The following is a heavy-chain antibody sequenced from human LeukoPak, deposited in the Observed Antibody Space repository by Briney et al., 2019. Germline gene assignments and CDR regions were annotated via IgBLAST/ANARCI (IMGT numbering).Heavy chain of an antibody. D-gene: IGHD4-23*01. V-gene: IGHV4-39*07. CDR2: IYYSGST. CDR3: ARGGSYGGNPLDY. Sequence: SETLSLTCTVSGGSISSSSYYWGWIRQPPGKGLEWIGRIYYSGSTYYNPSLKSRVTISVDTSKNQFSLKLSSVTAADTAVYYCARGGSYGGNPLDYWGQGTLVTVSS. J-gene: IGHJ4*02. CDR1: GGSISSSSYY.